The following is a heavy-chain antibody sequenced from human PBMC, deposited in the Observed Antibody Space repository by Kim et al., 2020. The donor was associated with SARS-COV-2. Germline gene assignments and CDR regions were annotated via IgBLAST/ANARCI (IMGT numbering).Heavy chain of an antibody. CDR2: INPNSGGT. Sequence: ASVKVSCKASGYTFTGYYMHWVRQAPGQGLEWRGWINPNSGGTNYAQKFQGRVTMTRDTSISTAYMELSRPRYDDTAVYYCARALGVVVPAAHLPGADDYYYYCMVVWGQGTTVTVSS. V-gene: IGHV1-2*02. CDR1: GYTFTGYY. D-gene: IGHD2-2*01. CDR3: ARALGVVVPAAHLPGADDYYYYCMVV. J-gene: IGHJ6*02.